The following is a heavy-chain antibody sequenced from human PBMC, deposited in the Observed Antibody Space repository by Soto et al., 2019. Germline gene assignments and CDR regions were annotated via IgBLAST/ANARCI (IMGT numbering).Heavy chain of an antibody. CDR1: GGSISSGGYY. J-gene: IGHJ4*02. CDR3: ARERGYDYVWGSYRYTGGVDY. D-gene: IGHD3-16*02. Sequence: QVQLQESGPGLVKPSQTLSLTCTVSGGSISSGGYYWSWIRQHPGKGLEWIGYIYYSGSTYYNPSHKGRVTISIDTDKNQFSLKLSSVAAADTAVYYCARERGYDYVWGSYRYTGGVDYWGQGTLVTVSS. V-gene: IGHV4-31*03. CDR2: IYYSGST.